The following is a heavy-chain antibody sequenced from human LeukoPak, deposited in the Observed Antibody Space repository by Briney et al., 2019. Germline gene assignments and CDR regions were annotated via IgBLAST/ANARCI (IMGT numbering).Heavy chain of an antibody. J-gene: IGHJ6*02. CDR2: IIPIFGTA. CDR3: ARGPAVVPAAMIPGWGAYYYYGMDV. D-gene: IGHD2-2*01. V-gene: IGHV1-69*13. CDR1: GGTFSSYA. Sequence: GASVKVSCKASGGTFSSYATSWVRQAPGQGLEWMGGIIPIFGTANYAQKFQGRVTITADESTSTAYMELSSLRSEDTAVYYCARGPAVVPAAMIPGWGAYYYYGMDVWGQGTTVTVSS.